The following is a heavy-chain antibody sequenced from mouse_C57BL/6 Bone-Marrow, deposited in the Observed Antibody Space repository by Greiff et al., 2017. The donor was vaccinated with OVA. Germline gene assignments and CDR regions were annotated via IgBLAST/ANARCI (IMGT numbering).Heavy chain of an antibody. J-gene: IGHJ1*03. CDR1: GYTFTSYW. CDR3: ARSHYGYVYWYFDV. CDR2: IHPNSGST. Sequence: VQLQQSGAELVKPGASVKLSCKASGYTFTSYWMHWVKQRPGQGLEWIGMIHPNSGSTNYNEKFKSKATLTVDKSSSTAYMQLSSLTSEDSAVYYCARSHYGYVYWYFDVWGTGTTVTVSS. V-gene: IGHV1-64*01. D-gene: IGHD2-2*01.